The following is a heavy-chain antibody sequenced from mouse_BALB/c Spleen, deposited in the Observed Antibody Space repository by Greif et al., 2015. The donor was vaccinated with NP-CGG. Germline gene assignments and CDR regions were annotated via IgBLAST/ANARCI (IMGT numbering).Heavy chain of an antibody. CDR2: ISSGGST. CDR1: GFTFSSYA. CDR3: AREGWFHGGFAY. D-gene: IGHD2-3*01. J-gene: IGHJ3*01. V-gene: IGHV5-6-5*01. Sequence: EVKLMESGGGLVKPGGSLKLSCAASGFTFSSYAMSWVRQTPEKRLEWVASISSGGSTYYPDSVKGRFTISRDNARNILYLQMSSLRSEDTAMYYCAREGWFHGGFAYWGQGTLVTVSA.